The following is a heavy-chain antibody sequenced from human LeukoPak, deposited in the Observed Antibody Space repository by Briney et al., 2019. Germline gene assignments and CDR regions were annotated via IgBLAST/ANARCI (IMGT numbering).Heavy chain of an antibody. CDR2: ISGSGGST. J-gene: IGHJ4*02. Sequence: GGSLRLSCAASGFTFSSYAMSWVRQAPGKGLEWVPSISGSGGSTYYADSVKGRFTISRDNSKNTLYLQMNSLRAEDTAVYCFANSRAYFDYWGQGPLVTVSS. CDR1: GFTFSSYA. D-gene: IGHD3-10*01. V-gene: IGHV3-23*01. CDR3: ANSRAYFDY.